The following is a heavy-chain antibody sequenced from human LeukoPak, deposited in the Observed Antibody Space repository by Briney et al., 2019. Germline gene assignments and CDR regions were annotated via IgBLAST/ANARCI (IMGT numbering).Heavy chain of an antibody. CDR2: IKQDGSEK. V-gene: IGHV3-7*01. CDR1: GFTFSSYA. D-gene: IGHD6-19*01. Sequence: GGSLRLSCAASGFTFSSYAMSWVRQAPGKGLEWVANIKQDGSEKYYVDSVKGRFTISRDNAKNSLYLQMNSLRAEDTAVYYCAREHRRYSSAGEYFQHWGQGTLVTVSS. CDR3: AREHRRYSSAGEYFQH. J-gene: IGHJ1*01.